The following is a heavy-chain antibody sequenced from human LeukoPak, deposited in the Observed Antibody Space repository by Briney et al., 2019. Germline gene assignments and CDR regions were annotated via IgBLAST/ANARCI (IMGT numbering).Heavy chain of an antibody. J-gene: IGHJ4*02. CDR3: ARDGPPTGAGDFDY. D-gene: IGHD2-8*02. CDR1: GFSVSLYS. Sequence: PGGSLRLSCAASGFSVSLYSMGWVRQAPGQGPEWVSYIGSTAIYADSVRGRFTISRDSVENSLFLQMNNLRAEDTAVYYCARDGPPTGAGDFDYWGLGTPVTVSS. CDR2: IGSTAI. V-gene: IGHV3-48*01.